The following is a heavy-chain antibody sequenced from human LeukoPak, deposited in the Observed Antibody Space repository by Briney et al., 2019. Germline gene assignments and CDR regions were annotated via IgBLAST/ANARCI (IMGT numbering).Heavy chain of an antibody. J-gene: IGHJ4*02. V-gene: IGHV3-30*18. CDR1: GFTFSSYG. CDR3: AKSREGVPTRCLDY. Sequence: GGSLRLSCAASGFTFSSYGMNWVRQAPGKGLEGVAIVSYDGINKYYADSVKGRFTISRDNSNNTLYLQMNTLRAEDTAVYYCAKSREGVPTRCLDYWGQGTLVTVSS. CDR2: VSYDGINK. D-gene: IGHD5-24*01.